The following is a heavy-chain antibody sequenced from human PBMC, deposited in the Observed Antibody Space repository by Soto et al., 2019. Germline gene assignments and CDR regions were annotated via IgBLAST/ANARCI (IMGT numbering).Heavy chain of an antibody. CDR2: IIPIFGTA. CDR1: GGTFSSYA. CDR3: ARSRVTYYYDRSDFDI. V-gene: IGHV1-69*01. Sequence: QVQLVQSGAEVKKPGSSVKVSCKASGGTFSSYAISWVRQAPGQGLEWMGGIIPIFGTANYAQKVQGRVTITAHESTSTDYIELSSLRSEATAVYYCARSRVTYYYDRSDFDIWGQGTMVTVSS. J-gene: IGHJ3*02. D-gene: IGHD3-22*01.